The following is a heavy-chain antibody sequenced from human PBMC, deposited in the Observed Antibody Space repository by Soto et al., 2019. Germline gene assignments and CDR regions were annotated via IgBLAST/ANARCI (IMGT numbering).Heavy chain of an antibody. CDR1: GGSISSSKW. Sequence: QVQLQESGPGLVKPSGTLSLTCAVSGGSISSSKWCRWVLQPPGKGLEWIVGIYHSGCTNYNPSLKSRVTISVDKSKNQFSLNLSSVTAADTAVYYCARLARGEKLRFVEWLPWTGGYFDYWGQSTLVTVSS. CDR2: IYHSGCT. V-gene: IGHV4-4*02. J-gene: IGHJ4*02. D-gene: IGHD3-3*01. CDR3: ARLARGEKLRFVEWLPWTGGYFDY.